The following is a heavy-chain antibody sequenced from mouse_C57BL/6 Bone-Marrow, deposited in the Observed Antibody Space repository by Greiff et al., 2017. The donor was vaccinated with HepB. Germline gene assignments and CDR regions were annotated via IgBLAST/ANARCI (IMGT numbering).Heavy chain of an antibody. Sequence: EVKLVESGEGLVKPGGSLKLSCAASGFTFSSYAMSWVRQTPEKRLEWVAYISSGGDYIYYADTVKGRFTISRDNARNTLYRQMSSLKSEDTAMYYCTRGWYPAWFAYWGQGTLVTVSA. CDR1: GFTFSSYA. CDR3: TRGWYPAWFAY. V-gene: IGHV5-9-1*02. J-gene: IGHJ3*01. CDR2: ISSGGDYI. D-gene: IGHD2-1*01.